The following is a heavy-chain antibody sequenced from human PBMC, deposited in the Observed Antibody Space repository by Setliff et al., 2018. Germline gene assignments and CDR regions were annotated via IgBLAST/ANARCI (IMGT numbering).Heavy chain of an antibody. D-gene: IGHD5-12*01. CDR2: VHFGGDT. CDR1: GGGSINNYY. CDR3: ARESRFGYSGYDCAFDY. J-gene: IGHJ4*02. Sequence: SETLSLTCTVSGGGSINNYYWSWVRQSPGKGLEGIGFVHFGGDTNYNPSLKSRVTMSADTSNNQFSLNLRSVTAADTAVYFCARESRFGYSGYDCAFDYWGQGMLVTVSS. V-gene: IGHV4-59*01.